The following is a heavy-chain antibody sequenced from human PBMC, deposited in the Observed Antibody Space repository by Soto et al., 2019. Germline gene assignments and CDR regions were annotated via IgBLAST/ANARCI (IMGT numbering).Heavy chain of an antibody. V-gene: IGHV4-59*01. CDR1: GGSISSYY. J-gene: IGHJ4*02. CDR3: ARLGYCSSTSCYVLILDY. Sequence: SETLSLTCTVSGGSISSYYWSWIRQPPGKGLEWIGYIYYSGSTNYNPSLKSRVTISVDTSKNQFSLKLSSVTAADTAVYYCARLGYCSSTSCYVLILDYWGQGTLVTVPQ. CDR2: IYYSGST. D-gene: IGHD2-2*01.